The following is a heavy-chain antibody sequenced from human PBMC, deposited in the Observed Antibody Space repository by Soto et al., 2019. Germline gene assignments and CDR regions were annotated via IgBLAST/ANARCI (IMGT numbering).Heavy chain of an antibody. CDR2: IYHSWST. D-gene: IGHD5-12*01. CDR1: GCSISSGGYS. V-gene: IGHV4-30-2*01. CDR3: AAGGGLPRYS. Sequence: QLQLQESGSGLVKPSQTLSLTCAVSGCSISSGGYSWSWIRQPPGKGLEWIGYIYHSWSTYYNPSLKSRVTISVDRSKNQFSLKLSSVTAADTAVYYCAAGGGLPRYSWGQGTLVTVSS. J-gene: IGHJ4*02.